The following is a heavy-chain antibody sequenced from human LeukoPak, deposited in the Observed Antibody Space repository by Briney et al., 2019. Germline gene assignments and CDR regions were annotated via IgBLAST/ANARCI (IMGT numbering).Heavy chain of an antibody. CDR1: GLPFSSYW. CDR2: IKPDGSEK. J-gene: IGHJ4*02. V-gene: IGHV3-7*01. CDR3: AREEDNADEYLREDY. D-gene: IGHD2/OR15-2a*01. Sequence: GGSLRLSCAASGLPFSSYWMSWGRQAPGKGLEWGANIKPDGSEKNYVDSVKGRFTISRDNARNSLFLQMNSLRAEDTAVYYCAREEDNADEYLREDYWGQGTLVTVSS.